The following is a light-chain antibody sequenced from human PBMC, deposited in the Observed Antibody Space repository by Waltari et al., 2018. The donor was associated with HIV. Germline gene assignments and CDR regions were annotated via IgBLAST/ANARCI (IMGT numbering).Light chain of an antibody. CDR3: QQADSFPRN. Sequence: DIQMTQSPSSVSASVGVRVTITCRASQDINRWLAWYQQKPGRAPKLLIYAASRLQSGVPSRFTGSGSGTDFTLNISSPQPEDFATYYCQQADSFPRNFGPGTRLEI. CDR1: QDINRW. J-gene: IGKJ5*01. V-gene: IGKV1-12*01. CDR2: AAS.